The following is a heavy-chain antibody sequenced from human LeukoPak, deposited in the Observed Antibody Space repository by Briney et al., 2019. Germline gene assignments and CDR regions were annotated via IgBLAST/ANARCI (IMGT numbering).Heavy chain of an antibody. CDR3: ARAWSFDY. V-gene: IGHV5-51*01. D-gene: IGHD1-1*01. J-gene: IGHJ4*02. CDR2: INPSDSDT. Sequence: KDGESLKISFKGSGXSFTNYWIAWVRQMPGRGLEWMVIINPSDSDTRYSPPFQGQVTISADKSISTAYLQWSSLKASDSAMYYCARAWSFDYWGQGTLVTVSS. CDR1: GXSFTNYW.